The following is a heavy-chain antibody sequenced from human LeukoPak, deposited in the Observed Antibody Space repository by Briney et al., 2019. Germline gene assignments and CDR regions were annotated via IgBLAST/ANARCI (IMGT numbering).Heavy chain of an antibody. CDR3: ARHYYDSSGYYSIDY. CDR1: GGTFSSYA. Sequence: SVKVSCKASGGTFSSYAISWVRQAPGQGLEWMGGIIPIFGTANYAQKFQGRVTITADKSTSTAYMELSSLRSEDTAVYYCARHYYDSSGYYSIDYWGQGTLVTVSS. CDR2: IIPIFGTA. V-gene: IGHV1-69*06. D-gene: IGHD3-22*01. J-gene: IGHJ4*02.